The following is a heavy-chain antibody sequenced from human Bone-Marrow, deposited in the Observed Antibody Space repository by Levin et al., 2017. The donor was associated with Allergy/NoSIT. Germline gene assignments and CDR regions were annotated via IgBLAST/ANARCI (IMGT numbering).Heavy chain of an antibody. J-gene: IGHJ3*02. D-gene: IGHD6-19*01. CDR3: AHRPTASDASGWLAFDI. Sequence: SGPTLVKPTQTLTLTCTFSGFSLTTSGVGVGWIRQPPGKALEWLALIYWDTERRYSPSLKTRLSVSKDTSKRQVVLTMTDMDPADTGTYVCAHRPTASDASGWLAFDIWGQGTMVSVSA. V-gene: IGHV2-5*02. CDR2: IYWDTER. CDR1: GFSLTTSGVG.